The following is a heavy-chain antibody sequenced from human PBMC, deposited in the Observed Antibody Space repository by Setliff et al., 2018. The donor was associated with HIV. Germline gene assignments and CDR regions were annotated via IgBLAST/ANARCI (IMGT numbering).Heavy chain of an antibody. CDR1: GGSISTYY. J-gene: IGHJ4*02. D-gene: IGHD3-3*01. V-gene: IGHV4-4*09. CDR2: IYTSGTT. Sequence: TPETLSLTCTVSGGSISTYYWSWIRQPPGKGLEWIGYIYTSGTTNYNPSLKSRVTISVDTSKKQVSLKLSSVTAADTAVYYCARHANYDFWSGYWGYYFDYWGQGTLVTVSS. CDR3: ARHANYDFWSGYWGYYFDY.